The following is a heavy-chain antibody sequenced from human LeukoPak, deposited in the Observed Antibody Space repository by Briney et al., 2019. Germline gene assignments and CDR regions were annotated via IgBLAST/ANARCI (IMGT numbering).Heavy chain of an antibody. CDR2: INHSGST. Sequence: SETLSLTCAVYGGSFSGYYGSWVRQPPGKGLEWIGEINHSGSTNYNPSLKSRVTISVDMSKNQFSLKLSSVTAAHTAVYYCARGPIRRDFDYWGQGTLVTVSS. V-gene: IGHV4-34*01. CDR1: GGSFSGYY. J-gene: IGHJ4*02. CDR3: ARGPIRRDFDY.